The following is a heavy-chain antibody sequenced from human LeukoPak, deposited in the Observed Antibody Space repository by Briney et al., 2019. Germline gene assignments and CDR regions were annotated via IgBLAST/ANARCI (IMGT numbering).Heavy chain of an antibody. CDR2: IYYSGST. Sequence: SETLSLTCTVSGGSISSYYWSWIRQPPGKGLEWIGYIYYSGSTNYNPSLKSRVTISVDTSKNQFFLKLSSVTAADTAVYYCARLLVVVPAAINWYFDLWGRGTLVTVSS. CDR3: ARLLVVVPAAINWYFDL. V-gene: IGHV4-59*08. J-gene: IGHJ2*01. D-gene: IGHD2-2*02. CDR1: GGSISSYY.